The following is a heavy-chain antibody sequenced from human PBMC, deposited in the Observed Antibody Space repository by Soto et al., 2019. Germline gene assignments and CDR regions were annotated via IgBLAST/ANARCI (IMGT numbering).Heavy chain of an antibody. CDR1: GGSISSYY. V-gene: IGHV4-59*01. D-gene: IGHD3-22*01. Sequence: GTVSGGSISSYYWSWIRQPPGKGLEWIGYIYFRGTTNYNPSLKSRVTMSADTSKNQFSLKLNSVTAADTAVYYCARMNYYDTSGYPFDYWGQGMMVTSPQ. CDR3: ARMNYYDTSGYPFDY. J-gene: IGHJ4*02. CDR2: IYFRGTT.